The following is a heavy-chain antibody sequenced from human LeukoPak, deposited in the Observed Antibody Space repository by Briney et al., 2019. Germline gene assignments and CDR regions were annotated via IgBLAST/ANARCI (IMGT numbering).Heavy chain of an antibody. D-gene: IGHD5-18*01. J-gene: IGHJ4*02. CDR1: GGTFSSYA. V-gene: IGHV1-69*05. CDR3: AREGDSYGLTYFDY. Sequence: SVKVSCKASGGTFSSYAINWVRQAPVQGLEWMGGIIPIFGTANYAQKFQGRVTITTDESTSTAYMELSSLRSEDTAVYYCAREGDSYGLTYFDYWGQGTLVTVSS. CDR2: IIPIFGTA.